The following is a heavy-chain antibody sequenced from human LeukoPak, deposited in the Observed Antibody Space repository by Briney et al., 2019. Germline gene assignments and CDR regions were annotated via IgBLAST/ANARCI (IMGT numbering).Heavy chain of an antibody. Sequence: PSETLSLTCAVSGGSISSGGYSWSWIRQPPGKGLEWIGYIYHSGSTYHNPSLKSRVTISVDRSKNQFSLKLSSVTAADTAVYYCARDSRGSGFDYWGQGTLVTVSS. CDR2: IYHSGST. CDR1: GGSISSGGYS. V-gene: IGHV4-30-2*01. J-gene: IGHJ4*02. CDR3: ARDSRGSGFDY. D-gene: IGHD3-10*01.